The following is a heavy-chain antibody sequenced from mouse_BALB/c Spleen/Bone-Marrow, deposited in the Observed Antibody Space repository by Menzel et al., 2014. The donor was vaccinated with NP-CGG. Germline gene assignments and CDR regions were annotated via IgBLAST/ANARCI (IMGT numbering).Heavy chain of an antibody. J-gene: IGHJ2*01. CDR2: IYPGNGDT. CDR1: GYIFINYN. CDR3: VRSNWDGSIYIDY. V-gene: IGHV1-12*01. Sequence: QQSGAELMTPGASVKMSCKASGYIFINYNMHWVKQTPGQGLEWIGTIYPGNGDTSYNQKFKGKVSLTADKSSSTAYMQLSSLTSEDSAVYYCVRSNWDGSIYIDYWGQGTTLPVSS. D-gene: IGHD4-1*01.